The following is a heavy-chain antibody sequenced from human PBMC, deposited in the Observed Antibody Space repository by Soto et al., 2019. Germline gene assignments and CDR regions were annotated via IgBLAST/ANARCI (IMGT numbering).Heavy chain of an antibody. CDR3: ARRQQLGLYGMDV. D-gene: IGHD6-13*01. CDR1: GFTFSNYD. V-gene: IGHV3-33*01. J-gene: IGHJ6*02. CDR2: IWYDGSNK. Sequence: QVQLVESGGGVVQPERSLRLSCAASGFTFSNYDMHWVRQAPGKGLEWVAVIWYDGSNKFYADSVKGRFTISRDNSKNTLYLEMNSLRAEDRAVYYCARRQQLGLYGMDVWGQGSTVTVSS.